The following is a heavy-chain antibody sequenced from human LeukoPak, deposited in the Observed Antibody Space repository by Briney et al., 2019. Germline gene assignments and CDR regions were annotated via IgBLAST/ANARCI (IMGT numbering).Heavy chain of an antibody. J-gene: IGHJ4*02. CDR2: INHVETA. D-gene: IGHD6-13*01. V-gene: IGHV4-34*01. CDR3: ARPGDISSWYDY. Sequence: SETLSLTCAVYGGSFSDYYWTWIRQPPGKGLEWIGEINHVETANYNPSLKSRVATSVDTSKSQFSLRLNSVTAADTAVYYCARPGDISSWYDYWGQGTVVTVSS. CDR1: GGSFSDYY.